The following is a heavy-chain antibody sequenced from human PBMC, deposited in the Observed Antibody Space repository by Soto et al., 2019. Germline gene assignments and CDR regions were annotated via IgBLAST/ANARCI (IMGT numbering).Heavy chain of an antibody. CDR3: ARVSVGFGEYGYYYGMDV. V-gene: IGHV1-2*04. J-gene: IGHJ6*02. Sequence: ASVKVSCKASGYTFTGYYMHWVRQPPGQGLEWMGWINPNSGGTNYAQKFQGWVTMTRDTSISTAYMELSRLRSDDTAVYYCARVSVGFGEYGYYYGMDVWGQGTTVTVSS. D-gene: IGHD3-10*01. CDR1: GYTFTGYY. CDR2: INPNSGGT.